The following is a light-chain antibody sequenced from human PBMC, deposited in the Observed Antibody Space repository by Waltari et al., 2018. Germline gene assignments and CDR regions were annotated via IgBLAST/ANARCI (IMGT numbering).Light chain of an antibody. CDR3: QQSFNMPRT. Sequence: DIQMTQSPSSVSASLGDSVIITCRASQYIGNYLHWYQQRPGKAPALLIFAASNLQTGVPSRFSGSGGGTDFTLTITSLQPDDFATYDCQQSFNMPRTFGHGTRVEI. CDR1: QYIGNY. CDR2: AAS. J-gene: IGKJ1*01. V-gene: IGKV1-39*01.